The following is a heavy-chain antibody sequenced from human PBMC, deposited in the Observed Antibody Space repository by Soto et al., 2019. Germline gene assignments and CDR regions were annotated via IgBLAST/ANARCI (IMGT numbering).Heavy chain of an antibody. Sequence: ASVKVSCKASGYTFTGYYMHWVRQAPGQGLEWMGWINPNSGGTNYAQKFQGRVTMTRDTSIRTAYMELSRMRSDDTAVYYCARGGPPNYYGSSGQLAWAHWGQGTLVTVSS. CDR3: ARGGPPNYYGSSGQLAWAH. CDR2: INPNSGGT. D-gene: IGHD3-22*01. J-gene: IGHJ4*02. V-gene: IGHV1-2*02. CDR1: GYTFTGYY.